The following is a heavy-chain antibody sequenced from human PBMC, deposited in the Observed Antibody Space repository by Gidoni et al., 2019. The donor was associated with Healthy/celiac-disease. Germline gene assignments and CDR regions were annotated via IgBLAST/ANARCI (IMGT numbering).Heavy chain of an antibody. V-gene: IGHV3-21*01. D-gene: IGHD5-18*01. CDR3: ARVGVDTAMAIDY. CDR2: IVCSSIYR. J-gene: IGHJ4*02. Sequence: EVQLVESGGGLVKPGGSLRLSCAASGFTFSSYSMNWVRQAPGKGLEWVSSIVCSSIYRYNADTVKGRFTISRDNAKNSLYLQMNSLGAEDTAVYYCARVGVDTAMAIDYWGQGTLVTVSS. CDR1: GFTFSSYS.